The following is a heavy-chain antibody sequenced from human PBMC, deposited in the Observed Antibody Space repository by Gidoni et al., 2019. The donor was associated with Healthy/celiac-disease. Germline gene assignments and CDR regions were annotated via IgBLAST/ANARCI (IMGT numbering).Heavy chain of an antibody. CDR2: INPNSGGT. CDR1: GYTFTGYY. CDR3: ARSVVRGVIPLNYYYGMDV. V-gene: IGHV1-2*04. D-gene: IGHD3-10*01. J-gene: IGHJ6*02. Sequence: QVQLVQSGAEVKKPGASVKVSCKASGYTFTGYYMHWVRQAAGQGLEWMGWINPNSGGTNYAQKFQGWVTMTRDTSISTAYMELSRLRSDDTAVYYCARSVVRGVIPLNYYYGMDVWGQGTTVTVSS.